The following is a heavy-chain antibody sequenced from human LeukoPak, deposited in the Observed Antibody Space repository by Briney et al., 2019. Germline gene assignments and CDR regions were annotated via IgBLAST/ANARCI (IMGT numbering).Heavy chain of an antibody. CDR3: TRVLRPADFVLFGVDKSLLFQD. V-gene: IGHV1-2*02. J-gene: IGHJ4*02. D-gene: IGHD3-3*01. CDR1: GHTFTYCY. CDR2: INPKNGGT. Sequence: ASVKVSCKASGHTFTYCYMHCVRQAPGQGLEWMGWINPKNGGTNYAQNFKGRVTMASDTSSSTVYMHLIRLGSDDTAVYFCTRVLRPADFVLFGVDKSLLFQDWGQGTLVTVSS.